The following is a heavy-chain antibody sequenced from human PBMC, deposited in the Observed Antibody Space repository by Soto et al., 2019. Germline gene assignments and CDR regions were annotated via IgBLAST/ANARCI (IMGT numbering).Heavy chain of an antibody. D-gene: IGHD6-13*01. Sequence: QVQLQESGPGLVRPSGTVSLTCAVSGLSISSGDWWSWVRQPPGKGLEWIGEIHHSGSANYNPSLKSRVTLSVVPSKDLFSLTLISVTAADTAFYYCARDQGSRPADWGQGTLVSVSS. V-gene: IGHV4-4*02. J-gene: IGHJ4*02. CDR2: IHHSGSA. CDR1: GLSISSGDW. CDR3: ARDQGSRPAD.